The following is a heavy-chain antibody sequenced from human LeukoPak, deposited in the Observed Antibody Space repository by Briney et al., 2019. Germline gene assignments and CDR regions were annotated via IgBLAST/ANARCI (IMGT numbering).Heavy chain of an antibody. CDR3: ARADNWHDKPFAL. Sequence: GGSLRLSWTASGFTFSLYMMSWVRQAPGKGLEWVSSISTSSSHIYYADSLKGRFTVSRDNAKNSLYLQMNKLRAEDTAVYYCARADNWHDKPFALWGPGTLVTVSS. V-gene: IGHV3-21*01. D-gene: IGHD1-20*01. CDR2: ISTSSSHI. CDR1: GFTFSLYM. J-gene: IGHJ4*02.